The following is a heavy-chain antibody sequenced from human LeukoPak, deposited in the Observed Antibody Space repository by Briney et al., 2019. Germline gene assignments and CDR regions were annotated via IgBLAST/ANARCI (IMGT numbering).Heavy chain of an antibody. CDR3: ARTARVPDY. D-gene: IGHD6-6*01. V-gene: IGHV3-23*01. CDR1: GFTFSSYG. J-gene: IGHJ4*02. Sequence: GGSLRLSCAASGFTFSSYGMTWVRQAPGKGLEWVSAITGSGGSTYYADSVKGRFTISRDNAKNSLYLQMNSLRAEDTAVYYCARTARVPDYWGQGTQVTVSS. CDR2: ITGSGGST.